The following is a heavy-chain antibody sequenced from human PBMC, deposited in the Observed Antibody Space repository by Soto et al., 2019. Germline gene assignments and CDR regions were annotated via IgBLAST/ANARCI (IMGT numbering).Heavy chain of an antibody. D-gene: IGHD6-13*01. CDR3: ARFLGIAAAGGFDY. CDR2: IYYSGST. J-gene: IGHJ4*02. CDR1: GGSISSSSYY. V-gene: IGHV4-39*01. Sequence: SETLSLTCTVSGGSISSSSYYWGWIRQPPGKGLGWIGSIYYSGSTYYNPSLKSRVTISVDTSKNQFSLKLSSVTAADTAVYYCARFLGIAAAGGFDYWGQGTLVTVSS.